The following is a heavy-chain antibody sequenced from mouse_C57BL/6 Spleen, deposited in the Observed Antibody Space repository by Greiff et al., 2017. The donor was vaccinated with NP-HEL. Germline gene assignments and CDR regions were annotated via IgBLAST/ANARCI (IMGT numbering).Heavy chain of an antibody. J-gene: IGHJ3*01. Sequence: DVQLVESGGGLVKPGGSLKLSCAASGFTFSDYGMHWVRQAPEKGLEWVAYISSGSSTIYYADTVKGRFTISRDNAKNTLFLQMTSLRSEDTAMYYCAREARGAWFAYWGQGTLVTVSA. CDR2: ISSGSSTI. V-gene: IGHV5-17*01. CDR3: AREARGAWFAY. CDR1: GFTFSDYG.